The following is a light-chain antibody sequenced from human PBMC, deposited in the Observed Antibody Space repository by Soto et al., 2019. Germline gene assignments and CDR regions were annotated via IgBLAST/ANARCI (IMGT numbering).Light chain of an antibody. CDR2: AAS. V-gene: IGKV1-39*01. Sequence: DLQMTQSPSSLSASVGDRVTITCRASQSISTYLNWYQQKPGKAPKLLIYAASSLQSGVPSRFSGSGSGTDFTLTISSLQPEDIATYYCQQSYSTPQTFGQGTKLEIK. CDR3: QQSYSTPQT. CDR1: QSISTY. J-gene: IGKJ2*01.